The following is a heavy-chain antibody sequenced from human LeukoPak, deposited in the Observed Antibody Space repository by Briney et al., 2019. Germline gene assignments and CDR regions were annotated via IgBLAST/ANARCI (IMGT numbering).Heavy chain of an antibody. CDR3: ARDSDSYGPGGYFDY. Sequence: PGGSLRLSCAASGFTFSSYSMNWVRQAPGKGLEWVSFISSSRSYIYYADSVKGRFTISRDNSKNTLYLQMRAEDTAVYYCARDSDSYGPGGYFDYWGQGTLVTVSS. CDR1: GFTFSSYS. CDR2: ISSSRSYI. D-gene: IGHD5-18*01. V-gene: IGHV3-21*01. J-gene: IGHJ4*02.